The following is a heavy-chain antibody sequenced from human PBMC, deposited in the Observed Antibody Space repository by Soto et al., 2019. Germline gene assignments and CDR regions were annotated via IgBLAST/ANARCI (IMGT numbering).Heavy chain of an antibody. D-gene: IGHD3-3*01. CDR1: GFTFSSYS. J-gene: IGHJ6*02. CDR3: ARSGVWSGFYYYGMDV. Sequence: GGSLRLSCAASGFTFSSYSMNWVRLAPGKGLEWVSSISSSSSYIYYADSVKGRFTISRDNAKNSLYLQMNSLRAEDTAVYYCARSGVWSGFYYYGMDVWGQGTTVTVSS. CDR2: ISSSSSYI. V-gene: IGHV3-21*01.